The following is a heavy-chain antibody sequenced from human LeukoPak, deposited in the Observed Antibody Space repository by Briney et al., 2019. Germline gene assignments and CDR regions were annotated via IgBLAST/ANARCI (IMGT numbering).Heavy chain of an antibody. Sequence: GESLKISCKASGYYFTNYWIGWVRQLPGKGLEWMGSIYPGDSNTRYRASFQGQVTMSADRSISTAYLQWNSLQASDTAVYYCARRDNWDYFVDLWGQGTTVTVSS. J-gene: IGHJ6*02. CDR3: ARRDNWDYFVDL. V-gene: IGHV5-51*01. D-gene: IGHD1-7*01. CDR2: IYPGDSNT. CDR1: GYYFTNYW.